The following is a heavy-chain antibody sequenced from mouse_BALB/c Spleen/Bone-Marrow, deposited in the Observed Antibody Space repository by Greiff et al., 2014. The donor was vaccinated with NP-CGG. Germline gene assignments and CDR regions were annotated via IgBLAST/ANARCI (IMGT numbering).Heavy chain of an antibody. CDR2: ISYSGIT. V-gene: IGHV3-2*02. CDR1: GYSITSDYA. CDR3: ARGRAAWFAY. Sequence: EVQLQQSGPGLVKPSQSLSLTCTVTGYSITSDYAWNWIRQFPGNKLEWMGYISYSGITNYNPSLKSRISITRDTSKNQFFLQLNSVTTEDTATYYCARGRAAWFAYWGQGTLVTVSA. D-gene: IGHD3-3*01. J-gene: IGHJ3*01.